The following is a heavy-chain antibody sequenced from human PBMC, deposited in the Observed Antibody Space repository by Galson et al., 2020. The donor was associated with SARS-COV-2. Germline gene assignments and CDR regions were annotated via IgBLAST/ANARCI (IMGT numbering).Heavy chain of an antibody. J-gene: IGHJ5*02. CDR1: GDSIRSTTFF. D-gene: IGHD3-10*01. V-gene: IGHV4-39*01. CDR3: VRPGLGSGSTNWFDP. CDR2: VNYGGNT. Sequence: SETLSLTCTASGDSIRSTTFFWGRLRQPPGKGLEWIGSVNYGGNTYYNPSLRSRVTISVDMSKNQFSLRGTSGSAAETAGYYWVRPGLGSGSTNWFDPWGQGSLVTVSS.